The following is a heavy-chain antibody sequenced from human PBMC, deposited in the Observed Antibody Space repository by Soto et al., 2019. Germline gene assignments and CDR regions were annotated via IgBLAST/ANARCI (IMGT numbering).Heavy chain of an antibody. J-gene: IGHJ2*01. CDR2: IYHSGST. V-gene: IGHV4-4*02. D-gene: IGHD6-19*01. CDR3: ARDFSSGWSNWYFDL. CDR1: GGSISSSNW. Sequence: QVQLQESGPGLVKPSGTLSLTCAVSGGSISSSNWWSWVRQPPGKGLEWIGEIYHSGSTNYNPSLKSRVTISVDKSKNQFSLKLSSVTVADTAVYYCARDFSSGWSNWYFDLWGRGTLVTVSS.